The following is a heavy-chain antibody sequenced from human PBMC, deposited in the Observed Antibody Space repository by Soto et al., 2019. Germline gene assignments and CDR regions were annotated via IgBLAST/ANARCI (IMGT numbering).Heavy chain of an antibody. CDR1: GFTFSNAW. Sequence: EVQLVESGGGLVKPGGSLRLSCAASGFTFSNAWMNWVRQAPGKGLEWVGRIKSKTDGGTTDYAAPVKGRFTMSRDDSKNTLYLQMNSLKAEDTAVYYCTTGTGYGGSAPEYYFDYWGQGTLVTVSS. CDR3: TTGTGYGGSAPEYYFDY. D-gene: IGHD3-9*01. V-gene: IGHV3-15*07. J-gene: IGHJ4*02. CDR2: IKSKTDGGTT.